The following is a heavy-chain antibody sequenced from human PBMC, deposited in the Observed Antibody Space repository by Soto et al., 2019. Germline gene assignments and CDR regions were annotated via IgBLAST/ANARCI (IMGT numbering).Heavy chain of an antibody. CDR1: GGSISSGGYY. CDR3: ARDRRRDGYNSGLGGAFDI. CDR2: IYYSGST. D-gene: IGHD5-12*01. V-gene: IGHV4-31*03. Sequence: SETLSLTCTVSGGSISSGGYYWSWIRQHPGKGLEWIGYIYYSGSTYYNPSLKSRVTISVDTSKNQFSLKLSPVTAADTAVYYCARDRRRDGYNSGLGGAFDIWGQGTMVTVS. J-gene: IGHJ3*02.